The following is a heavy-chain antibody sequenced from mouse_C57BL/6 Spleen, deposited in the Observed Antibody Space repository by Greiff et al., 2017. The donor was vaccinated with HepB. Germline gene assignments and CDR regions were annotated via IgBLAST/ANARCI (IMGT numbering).Heavy chain of an antibody. CDR2: IDPSDSYT. V-gene: IGHV1-50*01. D-gene: IGHD1-1*01. CDR1: GYTFTSYW. J-gene: IGHJ4*01. Sequence: QVQLQQPGAELVKPGASVKLSCKASGYTFTSYWMQWVKQRPGQGLEWIGEIDPSDSYTNYNQKFKGKATLTVDTSSSTAYMQLSSLTSEDSAVYYCASKTTVVATRYGAMDYWGQGTSVTVSS. CDR3: ASKTTVVATRYGAMDY.